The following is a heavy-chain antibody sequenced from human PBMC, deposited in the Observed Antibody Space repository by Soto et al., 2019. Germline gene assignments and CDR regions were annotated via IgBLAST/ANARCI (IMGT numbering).Heavy chain of an antibody. Sequence: QAHLEQSGAEVKRPGASVKVSCKASGYTFSDFDINWLRQASGQGPAWMGWMNAKSGDTFFAQRFQGKFNMPWDTSLSTAYMEVGSLTSDDTAMYYCARGNPFNYAGFDVWGQGTTVAVSS. J-gene: IGHJ6*02. CDR2: MNAKSGDT. CDR3: ARGNPFNYAGFDV. D-gene: IGHD3-16*01. CDR1: GYTFSDFD. V-gene: IGHV1-8*01.